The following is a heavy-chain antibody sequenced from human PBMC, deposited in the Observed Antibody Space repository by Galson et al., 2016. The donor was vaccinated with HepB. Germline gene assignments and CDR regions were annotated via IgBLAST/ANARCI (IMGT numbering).Heavy chain of an antibody. CDR2: ISRSGDST. Sequence: LRPSCAASGFTFRNYGMTWVRQAPGKGLAVVSSISRSGDSTDYADPVKGRFTISRDNSKNTLSLQMTSLTADDTAIYYCVQGSTAPAVWGKGTTVTVSS. D-gene: IGHD2-2*01. CDR1: GFTFRNYG. V-gene: IGHV3-23*01. CDR3: VQGSTAPAV. J-gene: IGHJ6*04.